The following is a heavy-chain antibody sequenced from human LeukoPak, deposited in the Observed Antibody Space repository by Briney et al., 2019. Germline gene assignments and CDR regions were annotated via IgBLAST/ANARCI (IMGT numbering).Heavy chain of an antibody. V-gene: IGHV1-18*01. D-gene: IGHD3-3*01. CDR2: ISPYNGNT. Sequence: ASVKVSCKASGYTFTSYGISWVRQAPGQGLEWMGWISPYNGNTNYAQKLQGRVTMTTDTSTSTAYMELRSLRSDDTAVYYCARDTGAHVLRFLEWLSQPHYYYYYGMDVWGQGTTVTVSS. J-gene: IGHJ6*02. CDR1: GYTFTSYG. CDR3: ARDTGAHVLRFLEWLSQPHYYYYYGMDV.